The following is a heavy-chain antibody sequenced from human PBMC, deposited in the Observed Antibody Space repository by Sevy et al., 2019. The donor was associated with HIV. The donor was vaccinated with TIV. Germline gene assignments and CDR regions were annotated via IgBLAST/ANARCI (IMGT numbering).Heavy chain of an antibody. CDR3: ARVEGLMGYFDY. V-gene: IGHV3-53*01. CDR1: GFTVSSNY. CDR2: IYSGGST. Sequence: GGSLRPSCAASGFTVSSNYMSWVRQAPGKGLEWVSVIYSGGSTYYADSVKGRFTISRDNSKNTLYLQMNSLRAEDTAVYYCARVEGLMGYFDYWGQGTLVTVSS. D-gene: IGHD1-1*01. J-gene: IGHJ4*02.